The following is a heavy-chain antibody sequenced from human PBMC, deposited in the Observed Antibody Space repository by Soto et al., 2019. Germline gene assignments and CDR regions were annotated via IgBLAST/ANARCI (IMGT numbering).Heavy chain of an antibody. D-gene: IGHD6-25*01. CDR2: IVVGTGNT. Sequence: ASVKVSCKASGLTFSTSAIQWVRQARGQRLEWVGWIVVGTGNTNYAQKFQGRITITRDLSTTTAYMELSSLGSEDTAVYYCARETAGRFDYWGQGTLVTVSS. CDR3: ARETAGRFDY. J-gene: IGHJ4*02. CDR1: GLTFSTSA. V-gene: IGHV1-58*02.